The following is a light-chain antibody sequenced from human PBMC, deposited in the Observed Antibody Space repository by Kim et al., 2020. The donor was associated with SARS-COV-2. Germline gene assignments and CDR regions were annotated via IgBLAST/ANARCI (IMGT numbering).Light chain of an antibody. CDR1: ALPKKY. CDR2: EDI. J-gene: IGLJ2*01. Sequence: SYELTQSPSVSVSPGQTARITCSGDALPKKYAYWYQQKSGQAPVLVIYEDIKRPSGIPERFSGSSSGTMVTLTISGAQMEDEADYYCYSTDSSGNHRVFGGGTQLTVL. V-gene: IGLV3-10*01. CDR3: YSTDSSGNHRV.